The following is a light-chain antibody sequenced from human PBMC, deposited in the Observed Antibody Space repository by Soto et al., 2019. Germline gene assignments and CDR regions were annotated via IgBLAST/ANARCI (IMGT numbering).Light chain of an antibody. CDR2: EAF. CDR3: MQGLQLPIT. CDR1: QSLVYSNGKTY. Sequence: DIVMTQSPVSLSVTPGQSASISCKSSQSLVYSNGKTYLYWYLQKPGQPPQLLIYEAFNRFSGAPHMFSGSGSGTDFTLEISRVAAEDVGVYYCMQGLQLPITFAQGTRLDIE. V-gene: IGKV2D-29*01. J-gene: IGKJ5*01.